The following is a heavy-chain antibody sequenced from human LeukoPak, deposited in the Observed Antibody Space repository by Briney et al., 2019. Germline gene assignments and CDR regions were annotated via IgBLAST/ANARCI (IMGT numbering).Heavy chain of an antibody. D-gene: IGHD3-22*01. CDR3: ASHDSSGYYLYRYFTY. Sequence: GGSLRLSCAASGFTFSSYAMSWVRQAPGKGREWISAITSSGGNTYNADSVKGRFTISRDNSKNTLYLQMNSLRAEDTAVYYCASHDSSGYYLYRYFTYWGQGHLVTVSS. CDR2: ITSSGGNT. V-gene: IGHV3-23*01. CDR1: GFTFSSYA. J-gene: IGHJ4*02.